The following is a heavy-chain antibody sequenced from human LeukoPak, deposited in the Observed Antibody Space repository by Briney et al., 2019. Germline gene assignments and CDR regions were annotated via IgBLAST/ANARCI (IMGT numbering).Heavy chain of an antibody. J-gene: IGHJ4*02. Sequence: GGSLRLSCTASGFTFSTYWMHWVHQASGKGLMWVSRVNGDGSSTVYADSVKGRFTISRDNAKNTLYLQMNSLRAEDTAVYYCTRHLSPAHFWGQGTLVTVSS. V-gene: IGHV3-74*01. CDR2: VNGDGSST. D-gene: IGHD2/OR15-2a*01. CDR1: GFTFSTYW. CDR3: TRHLSPAHF.